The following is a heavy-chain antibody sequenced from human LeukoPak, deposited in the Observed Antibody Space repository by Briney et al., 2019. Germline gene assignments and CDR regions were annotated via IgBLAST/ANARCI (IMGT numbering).Heavy chain of an antibody. J-gene: IGHJ3*02. V-gene: IGHV3-20*04. Sequence: PGGSLRLSCAASGFTFDDYGMSWVRQPPGKGWVGGSGISVNGRSTGYQDSVKGRCTSSRDTAKPSLYLQMSSLRAGDTALYYCARAVWFGEFADAFDIWGQGTMVTASS. D-gene: IGHD3-10*01. CDR2: ISVNGRST. CDR1: GFTFDDYG. CDR3: ARAVWFGEFADAFDI.